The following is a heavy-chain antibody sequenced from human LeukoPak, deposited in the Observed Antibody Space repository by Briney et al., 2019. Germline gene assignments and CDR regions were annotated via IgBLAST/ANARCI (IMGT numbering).Heavy chain of an antibody. J-gene: IGHJ4*02. CDR2: IYYSGST. D-gene: IGHD2-21*02. Sequence: PSETLSLTCTVSGDSISSYYWSWIRPPPGKGLEWIGYIYYSGSTNYNPSLKSRVTISVDTSKNQISLKLTSVTAADTAVYYCASFNRVTAIGGWGQGTLVTVSS. V-gene: IGHV4-59*08. CDR3: ASFNRVTAIGG. CDR1: GDSISSYY.